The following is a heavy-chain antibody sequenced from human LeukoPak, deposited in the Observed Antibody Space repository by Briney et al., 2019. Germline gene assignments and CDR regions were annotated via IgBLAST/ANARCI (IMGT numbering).Heavy chain of an antibody. CDR1: GDSISSGVYY. J-gene: IGHJ5*02. D-gene: IGHD2-15*01. CDR2: IYYSGST. CDR3: AKRGGSGGWFDP. Sequence: SETLSLTCTVSGDSISSGVYYWSWIRQHPGKGLEWIGYIYYSGSTYYNPSLKSRVTISVDTSKNQFSLKLSSVTAADTAVYYCAKRGGSGGWFDPWGQGTLVTVSS. V-gene: IGHV4-31*03.